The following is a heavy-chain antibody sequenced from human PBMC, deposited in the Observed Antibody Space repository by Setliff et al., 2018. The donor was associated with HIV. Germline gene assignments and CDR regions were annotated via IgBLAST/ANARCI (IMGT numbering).Heavy chain of an antibody. CDR1: GYAFTSYA. Sequence: VASVKVSCKASGYAFTSYAMNWVRQAPGQGLEWMGWINTNTGNPTYAQGFTGRFVFSLDTSVSTAYLQISSLKAEDTAVYYCARVLRVAGANNPFAYWGQGTLVTVSS. J-gene: IGHJ4*02. CDR3: ARVLRVAGANNPFAY. V-gene: IGHV7-4-1*02. D-gene: IGHD6-19*01. CDR2: INTNTGNP.